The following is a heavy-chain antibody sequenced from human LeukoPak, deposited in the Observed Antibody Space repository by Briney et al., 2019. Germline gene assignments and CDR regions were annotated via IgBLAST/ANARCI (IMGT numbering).Heavy chain of an antibody. CDR3: AKGNGHYYFDY. V-gene: IGHV3-30*18. D-gene: IGHD1-1*01. J-gene: IGHJ4*02. CDR1: GFTFSSYG. Sequence: GGSLRLSCAASGFTFSSYGMHWVRQAPGKGLEWVAIISYDGSNQYYADSVKGRFIISRDNSKNTLYLQMSSLRAEDTSAYYCAKGNGHYYFDYWGQGTLVTVSS. CDR2: ISYDGSNQ.